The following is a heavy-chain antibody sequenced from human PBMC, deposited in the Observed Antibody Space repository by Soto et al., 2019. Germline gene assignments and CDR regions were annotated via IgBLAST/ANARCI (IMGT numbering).Heavy chain of an antibody. J-gene: IGHJ4*02. Sequence: GGSLRLSCAASGFTFSSYAMSWVRQAPGKGLEWVSAISGSGGSTYYADSVKGRFTISRDNSKNTLYLQMNSLRAEDTAVYYCAKVKGGVTIFGVVVTGTFDYWGQGTLVTVSS. CDR3: AKVKGGVTIFGVVVTGTFDY. CDR2: ISGSGGST. V-gene: IGHV3-23*01. CDR1: GFTFSSYA. D-gene: IGHD3-3*01.